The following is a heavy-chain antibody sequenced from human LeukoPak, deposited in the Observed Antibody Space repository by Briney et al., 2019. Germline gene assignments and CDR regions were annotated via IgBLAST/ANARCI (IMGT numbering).Heavy chain of an antibody. CDR1: GFTFCDYA. D-gene: IGHD1-26*01. CDR3: AKDRSIGTYYTFDH. V-gene: IGHV3-23*01. CDR2: ISASGVMT. J-gene: IGHJ4*02. Sequence: PGGSLRLSCTASGFTFCDYAMSWFRQAPGKGLEWVSSISASGVMTYYADSVKGRFTVSRDNSKNSLYLQMSSLTAADTAVYYCAKDRSIGTYYTFDHWGQGTLVTVSS.